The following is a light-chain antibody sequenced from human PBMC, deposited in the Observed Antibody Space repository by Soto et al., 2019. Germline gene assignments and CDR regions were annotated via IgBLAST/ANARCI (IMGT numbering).Light chain of an antibody. V-gene: IGLV2-14*03. CDR1: SSDVGGYNF. CDR2: DVS. Sequence: QSALTQPASVSGSPGQSITISCTGTSSDVGGYNFVSWYQHHPGKAPKLMIYDVSNRPSGVSNRFSGSKSGNTASLTISGLQAEDEADYHCSSYIASSTSVAFGGGTKLTVL. J-gene: IGLJ2*01. CDR3: SSYIASSTSVA.